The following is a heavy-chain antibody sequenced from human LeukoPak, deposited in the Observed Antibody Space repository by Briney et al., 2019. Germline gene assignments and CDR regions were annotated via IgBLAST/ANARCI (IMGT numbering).Heavy chain of an antibody. Sequence: GGSLRLSCAASGFIFSRYNMNWVRQAPGKGLEWVSYISSSGTIYYADSVKSRFTISRDNAKNSLYLQMNSLRAEDTAVYYCARELSNYDFWLWGQGTLVTVSS. J-gene: IGHJ4*02. CDR3: ARELSNYDFWL. D-gene: IGHD3-3*01. V-gene: IGHV3-48*01. CDR1: GFIFSRYN. CDR2: ISSSGTI.